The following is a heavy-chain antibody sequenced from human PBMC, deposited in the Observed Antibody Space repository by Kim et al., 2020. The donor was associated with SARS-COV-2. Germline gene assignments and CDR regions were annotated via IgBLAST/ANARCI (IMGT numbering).Heavy chain of an antibody. J-gene: IGHJ5*02. D-gene: IGHD6-19*01. Sequence: VKGRVTISRDNAKNSLYLQMNSLRAEDTAVYYCARGGMVLSGGWYNWFDPWGQGTLVTVSS. CDR3: ARGGMVLSGGWYNWFDP. V-gene: IGHV3-11*05.